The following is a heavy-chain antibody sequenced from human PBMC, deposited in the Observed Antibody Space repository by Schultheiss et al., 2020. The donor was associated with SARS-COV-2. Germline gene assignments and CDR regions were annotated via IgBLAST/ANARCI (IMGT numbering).Heavy chain of an antibody. CDR1: GGSFSGYY. Sequence: SETLSLTCAVYGGSFSGYYWSWIRQPPGKGLEWIGEINHSGSTNYNPSLKSRVTISVDTSKKQFSLRLSSVTATDTAVYYCAREGYPDAFDIWGQGTMVTVSS. CDR3: AREGYPDAFDI. J-gene: IGHJ3*02. CDR2: INHSGST. D-gene: IGHD5-18*01. V-gene: IGHV4-34*01.